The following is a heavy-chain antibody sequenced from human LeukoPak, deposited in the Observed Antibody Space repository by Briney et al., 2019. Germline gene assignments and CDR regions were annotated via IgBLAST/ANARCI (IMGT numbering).Heavy chain of an antibody. CDR3: ARRSTYGFFDS. J-gene: IGHJ4*02. Sequence: PETLSLTCTVSGGSVSSVSHYWSWIRQPPGKELEWIGYIYYNGNTNYNPSLKSRVTISVDTSKNQFSLKLNSVTAADTAVYYCARRSTYGFFDSWGQGTLVTVSS. CDR2: IYYNGNT. V-gene: IGHV4-61*01. CDR1: GGSVSSVSHY. D-gene: IGHD3-10*01.